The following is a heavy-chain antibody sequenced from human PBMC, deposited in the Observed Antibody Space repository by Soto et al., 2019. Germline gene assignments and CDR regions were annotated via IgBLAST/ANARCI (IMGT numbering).Heavy chain of an antibody. CDR1: GGTFSSYA. V-gene: IGHV1-69*13. CDR2: IIPIFGTA. J-gene: IGHJ4*02. D-gene: IGHD2-2*01. CDR3: ARGSSPLGYCSSTSCYANFDY. Sequence: ASVKVSCKASGGTFSSYAISWVRQAPGQGLEWMGGIIPIFGTANYAQKFQGRVTITADESTSTAYMELSSLRSEDTAVYYCARGSSPLGYCSSTSCYANFDYWGQGTLVTVSS.